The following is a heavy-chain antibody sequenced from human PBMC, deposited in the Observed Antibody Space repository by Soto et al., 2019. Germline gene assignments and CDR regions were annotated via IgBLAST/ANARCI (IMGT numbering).Heavy chain of an antibody. Sequence: GASVKVSCKASGYTFTGDYMHWVRQAPGQGLEWMGWINPNSGGTNYAQKFQGRVTMTRDTSISTAYMELSRLRSDDTAVYYCATPAGELRFLEWSPYGMDVWGQGTTVTVSS. CDR3: ATPAGELRFLEWSPYGMDV. D-gene: IGHD3-3*01. CDR2: INPNSGGT. V-gene: IGHV1-2*02. J-gene: IGHJ6*02. CDR1: GYTFTGDY.